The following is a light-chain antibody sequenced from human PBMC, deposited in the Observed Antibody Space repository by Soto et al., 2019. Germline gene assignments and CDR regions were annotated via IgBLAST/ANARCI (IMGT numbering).Light chain of an antibody. Sequence: EFVLTQSPATLSLSPGERATVSCRASQSVRAYLAWYQQKPGQAPRLLIYDASNRATGIPARFSGSGSGTEFTLTISSLQSEDFATYYCQQYNSWPRTFGQGTKVDI. V-gene: IGKV3-11*01. CDR1: QSVRAY. CDR3: QQYNSWPRT. J-gene: IGKJ1*01. CDR2: DAS.